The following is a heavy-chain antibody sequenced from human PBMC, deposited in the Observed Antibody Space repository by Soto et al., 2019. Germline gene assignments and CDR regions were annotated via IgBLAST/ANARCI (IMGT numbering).Heavy chain of an antibody. V-gene: IGHV3-9*01. D-gene: IGHD5-12*01. CDR3: AKDIAPLRDGYNNFDY. Sequence: LRLSCAASGFTFDDYAMHWVRQAPGKGLEWVSGISWNSGSIGYADSVKGRFTISRDNAKNSLYLQMNSLRAEDTALYYCAKDIAPLRDGYNNFDYWGQGTLVTVSS. CDR1: GFTFDDYA. CDR2: ISWNSGSI. J-gene: IGHJ4*02.